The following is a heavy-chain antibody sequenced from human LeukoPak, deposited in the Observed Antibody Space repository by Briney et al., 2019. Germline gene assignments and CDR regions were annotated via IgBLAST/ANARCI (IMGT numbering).Heavy chain of an antibody. V-gene: IGHV6-1*01. CDR1: GDSVSSNSAA. J-gene: IGHJ6*02. D-gene: IGHD5-12*01. Sequence: QTLSLTCALSGDSVSSNSAAWIWIRQSPSRGLEWLGRTYYRSKWYNDYAVSAKSRITINPDTSKNQFSLQLNSVTPEDSAVYYCARATGGVDVWGQGTTVTVSS. CDR3: ARATGGVDV. CDR2: TYYRSKWYN.